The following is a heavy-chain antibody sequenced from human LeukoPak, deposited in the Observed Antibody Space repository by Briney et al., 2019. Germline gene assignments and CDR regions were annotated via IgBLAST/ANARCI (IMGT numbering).Heavy chain of an antibody. V-gene: IGHV3-66*01. J-gene: IGHJ2*01. Sequence: PGGSLRLSCAASGFTVSSNYMSWVRQAPGKGLEWVSVIYSGGSTYYADSVKGRFTISRDNSKNTLYLQMNSLRAEDTAVYYCARDSTYYYDSSGYYAGYFDLWGRGTLVTVSS. CDR3: ARDSTYYYDSSGYYAGYFDL. D-gene: IGHD3-22*01. CDR2: IYSGGST. CDR1: GFTVSSNY.